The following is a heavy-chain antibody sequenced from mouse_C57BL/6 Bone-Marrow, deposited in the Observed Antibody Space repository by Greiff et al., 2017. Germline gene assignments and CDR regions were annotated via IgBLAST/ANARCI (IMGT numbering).Heavy chain of an antibody. D-gene: IGHD2-5*01. CDR2: INYSGST. CDR1: GYSITSCYD. Sequence: VQLKESGPGMVKPSQSLSLTCTVTGYSITSCYDWHWIRHFPGNKLEWVGYINYSGSTNYNPSLKSRIPITHDTSKNHFFLKLNSVTNEDTATYYCARGEDYSNYAMDYWGPGTTVTVAS. J-gene: IGHJ4*01. CDR3: ARGEDYSNYAMDY. V-gene: IGHV3-1*01.